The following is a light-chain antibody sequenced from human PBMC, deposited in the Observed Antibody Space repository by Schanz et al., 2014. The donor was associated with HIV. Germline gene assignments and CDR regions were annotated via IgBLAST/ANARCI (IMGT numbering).Light chain of an antibody. CDR3: QQYGSSPGT. CDR1: QSVGNK. J-gene: IGKJ2*01. Sequence: EIVMTQSPATLSVSPGERATLSCRANQSVGNKLAWYQQKPGQAPRLLVYGASTRATGIPDRFSGSGAGTDFTLTISRLEPEDFAVYYCQQYGSSPGTFGQGTKLEIK. V-gene: IGKV3-20*01. CDR2: GAS.